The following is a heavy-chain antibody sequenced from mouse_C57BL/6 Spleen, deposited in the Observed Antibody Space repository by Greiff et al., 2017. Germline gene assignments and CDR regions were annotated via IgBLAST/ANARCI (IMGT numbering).Heavy chain of an antibody. V-gene: IGHV2-2*01. CDR3: ARGQLRLRAMDY. D-gene: IGHD3-2*02. J-gene: IGHJ4*01. CDR1: GFSLTSYG. CDR2: IWRGGST. Sequence: QVQLKQSGPGLVQPSQSLSITCTVSGFSLTSYGVHWVRQSPGKGLEWLGVIWRGGSTDYNAAFISRLSISKDNSKSQVFFKMNSLQADDTAIYYCARGQLRLRAMDYWGQGTSVTVSS.